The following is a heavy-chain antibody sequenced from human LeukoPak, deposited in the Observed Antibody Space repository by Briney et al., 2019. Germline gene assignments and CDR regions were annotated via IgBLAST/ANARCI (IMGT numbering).Heavy chain of an antibody. CDR1: GGSFSGYY. V-gene: IGHV4-34*01. CDR3: ARPSGTTTGWSGFDY. J-gene: IGHJ4*02. D-gene: IGHD1-7*01. Sequence: PSETLSLTCAVYGGSFSGYYWSWIRQPPGKGLEWIGEINHSGSTNYNPSLKSRVTISVDTSKNQFSLKLSSVTAADTAVYYCARPSGTTTGWSGFDYWGQGTLVTVSS. CDR2: INHSGST.